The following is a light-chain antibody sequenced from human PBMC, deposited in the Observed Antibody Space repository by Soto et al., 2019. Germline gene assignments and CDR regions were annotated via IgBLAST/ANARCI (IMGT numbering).Light chain of an antibody. V-gene: IGLV4-69*01. CDR3: QTWGTGIHWV. Sequence: QSVLTQSPSASASLGASVKLTCTLSSGHSSYAIAWHQQQPEKGPRYLMKLNSDGSHSKGDGIPDRFSGSSSGAERYLTISSLQSEDEADYYCQTWGTGIHWVFGTGTKVTVL. J-gene: IGLJ1*01. CDR1: SGHSSYA. CDR2: LNSDGSH.